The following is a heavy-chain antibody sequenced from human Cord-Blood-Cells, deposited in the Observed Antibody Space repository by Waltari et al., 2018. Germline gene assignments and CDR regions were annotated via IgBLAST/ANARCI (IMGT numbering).Heavy chain of an antibody. Sequence: QVQLQQWGAGLLKPSETLSLTCAVYGGSFSGSYWSWIRQTPGKGLEWIGEINHSGSTNYNPSLTRRVTLSVVTSKNQFSLKLSYVTAADTAVYYCARSKGSGPDYWGQGTLVTVSS. J-gene: IGHJ4*02. CDR2: INHSGST. CDR1: GGSFSGSY. CDR3: ARSKGSGPDY. D-gene: IGHD4-4*01. V-gene: IGHV4-34*01.